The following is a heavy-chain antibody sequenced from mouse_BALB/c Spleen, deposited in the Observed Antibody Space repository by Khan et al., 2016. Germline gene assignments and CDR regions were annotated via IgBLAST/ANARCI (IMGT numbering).Heavy chain of an antibody. CDR2: IRNKANGYTK. J-gene: IGHJ3*01. CDR3: ARVGSSYGFAY. D-gene: IGHD1-1*01. CDR1: GFTFTDYY. Sequence: EVQLVESGGGLVQPGGSLRLSCATSGFTFTDYYMSWVRQPPGKALEWLGFIRNKANGYTKEYSASVKGRFTISRDNYQSILYLQMNTLRAEDSSTYYCARVGSSYGFAYWGQGTLVTVSA. V-gene: IGHV7-3*02.